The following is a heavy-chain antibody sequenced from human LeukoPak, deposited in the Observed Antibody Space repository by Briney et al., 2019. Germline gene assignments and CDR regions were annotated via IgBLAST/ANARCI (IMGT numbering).Heavy chain of an antibody. J-gene: IGHJ6*03. Sequence: SGGSLRLSCAASGFTFTSYWMSWVRQAPGKGLEWVANIKQDGSEQDYMDSMKGRFTISRDNAKNSLYLQMNSLRAEDTAVYYCARGSSDYSNDLPYYYYMDVWGKGTTVTVSS. CDR3: ARGSSDYSNDLPYYYYMDV. CDR1: GFTFTSYW. D-gene: IGHD4-11*01. V-gene: IGHV3-7*01. CDR2: IKQDGSEQ.